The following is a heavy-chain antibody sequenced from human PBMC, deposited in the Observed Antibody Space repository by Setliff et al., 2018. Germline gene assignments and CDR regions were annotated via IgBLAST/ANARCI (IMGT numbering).Heavy chain of an antibody. V-gene: IGHV7-4-1*02. Sequence: ASVTVPCKASGYTFTTYAMGWMRQAPGQRLEWMGWINTNTGNPSYAQGFTGRFVFSLDTSVSTAYLQISSLKPEDTAVYYCARASRFGTVKWRGDYYMDVWGKGTTVTVSS. J-gene: IGHJ6*03. CDR3: ARASRFGTVKWRGDYYMDV. CDR1: GYTFTTYA. D-gene: IGHD3-10*01. CDR2: INTNTGNP.